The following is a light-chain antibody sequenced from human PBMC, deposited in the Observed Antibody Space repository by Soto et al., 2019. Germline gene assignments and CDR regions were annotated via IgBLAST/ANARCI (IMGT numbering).Light chain of an antibody. CDR2: DAS. V-gene: IGKV3-11*01. Sequence: EILLTQSPSTLALSPGERATLRCWASQSVITYLGWYQPKAGKAPRPLISDASTRAPGIPERYSGSGSGTDFTPTIAGLEPADSGIYYCQQYSGSPITFGQGTRLEIK. CDR3: QQYSGSPIT. J-gene: IGKJ5*01. CDR1: QSVITY.